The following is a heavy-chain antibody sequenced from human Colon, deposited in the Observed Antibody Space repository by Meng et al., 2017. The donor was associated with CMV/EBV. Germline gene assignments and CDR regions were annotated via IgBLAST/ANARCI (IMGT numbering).Heavy chain of an antibody. D-gene: IGHD3-10*01. J-gene: IGHJ5*02. CDR2: ISAYNGNT. V-gene: IGHV1-18*01. CDR1: YTFTSDG. Sequence: YTFTSDGISWVRQAPGQGLEWMGWISAYNGNTNYAQQLQGRVTMTTDTSTSTAYMELRSLRSDDTAVYYCARIKGLMVRGLSGWIDPWGQGTLVTVSS. CDR3: ARIKGLMVRGLSGWIDP.